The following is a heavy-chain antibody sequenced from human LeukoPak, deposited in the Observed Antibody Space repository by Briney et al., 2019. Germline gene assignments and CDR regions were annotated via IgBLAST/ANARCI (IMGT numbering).Heavy chain of an antibody. Sequence: SETLSLTCTVSGGSLSSYYWSWIRQPPGKGLEWIGYIYYSGSTNYNPSLKSRVTISVDTSKNQFSLKLSSVTAADTAVYYCARVWTIYDAFDIWGQGTMVTVSS. D-gene: IGHD3/OR15-3a*01. CDR3: ARVWTIYDAFDI. CDR1: GGSLSSYY. J-gene: IGHJ3*02. V-gene: IGHV4-59*01. CDR2: IYYSGST.